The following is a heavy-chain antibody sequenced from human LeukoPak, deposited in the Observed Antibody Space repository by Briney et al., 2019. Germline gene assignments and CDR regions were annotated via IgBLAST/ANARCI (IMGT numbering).Heavy chain of an antibody. D-gene: IGHD6-13*01. CDR1: GFTFSSYA. V-gene: IGHV3-23*01. J-gene: IGHJ4*02. CDR3: ARGQLPSYPDY. CDR2: ISGGGGST. Sequence: GGSLRLSCAASGFTFSSYAMSWVRQAPGKGLEWVSAISGGGGSTYYADSVKGRFTISRDNSKNTLYLQMGSLRTEDMAVYYCARGQLPSYPDYWGQGTLVTVSS.